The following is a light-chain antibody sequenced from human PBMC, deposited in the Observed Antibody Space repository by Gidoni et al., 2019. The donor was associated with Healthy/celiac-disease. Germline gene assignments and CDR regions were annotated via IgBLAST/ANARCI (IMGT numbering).Light chain of an antibody. CDR2: AAS. V-gene: IGKV1-6*01. CDR1: QGIRND. CDR3: LQDYNYPRT. J-gene: IGKJ1*01. Sequence: AIQMTQSPSSLSASVGDRVTITCRASQGIRNDLGWYQQKPGKATKLLIYAASSLQSGVPSRFRGSGSGTDFTLTISSLQPEDFATYYCLQDYNYPRTFGQGTKVEIK.